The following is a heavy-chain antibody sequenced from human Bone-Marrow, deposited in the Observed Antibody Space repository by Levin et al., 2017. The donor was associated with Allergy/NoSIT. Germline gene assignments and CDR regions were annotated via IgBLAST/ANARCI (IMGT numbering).Heavy chain of an antibody. V-gene: IGHV1-69*04. CDR1: GGTFSSYT. Sequence: GASVKVSCKASGGTFSSYTISWVRQAPGQGLEWMGRIIPILGIANYAQKFQGRVTITADKSTSTAYMELSSLRSEDTAVYYCARDGQDIVVVPAATSSDAFDIWGQGTMVTVSS. CDR3: ARDGQDIVVVPAATSSDAFDI. D-gene: IGHD2-2*01. CDR2: IIPILGIA. J-gene: IGHJ3*02.